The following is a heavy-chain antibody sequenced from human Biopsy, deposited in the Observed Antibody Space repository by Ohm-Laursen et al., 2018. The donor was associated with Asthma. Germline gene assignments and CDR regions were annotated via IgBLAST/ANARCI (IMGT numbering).Heavy chain of an antibody. J-gene: IGHJ6*02. CDR1: GFTFSTYA. Sequence: SLRLSCAASGFTFSTYAMHWVRQAPGKGLEWVAVISYDGSNKYYADSVKGRFTISRDNSKNTLYLQMNSLGGGDTAVYYCAKDTEGRYDFWSGLSYNYYGMDVWGQGTTVTVSS. V-gene: IGHV3-30-3*01. D-gene: IGHD3-3*01. CDR2: ISYDGSNK. CDR3: AKDTEGRYDFWSGLSYNYYGMDV.